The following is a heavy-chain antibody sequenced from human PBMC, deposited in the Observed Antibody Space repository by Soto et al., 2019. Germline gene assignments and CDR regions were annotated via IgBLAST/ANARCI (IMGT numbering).Heavy chain of an antibody. CDR3: ARGVLI. CDR1: GGSIRSGGYY. J-gene: IGHJ3*02. V-gene: IGHV4-31*03. Sequence: SETLSLTCTVSGGSIRSGGYYWSWIRQHPGKGLEWIGYISYTGYTYYNPSLKSRTIISVDTSKNQFSLKLSSVTAAYTAVYYCARGVLIWGQGTMVTVSS. CDR2: ISYTGYT.